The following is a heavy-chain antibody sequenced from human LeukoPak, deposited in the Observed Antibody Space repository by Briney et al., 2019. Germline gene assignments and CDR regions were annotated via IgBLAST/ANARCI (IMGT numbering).Heavy chain of an antibody. CDR2: ISGSGGST. V-gene: IGHV3-23*01. J-gene: IGHJ5*02. CDR3: ALYYDSSGSRNWFDP. CDR1: GFTFSSYA. Sequence: GGSLRLSCAASGFTFSSYAMSWVRQAPGKGLEWVSAISGSGGSTYYADSVKGRFTISRDNSKNTLYLQMNSLRAEDTAVYYCALYYDSSGSRNWFDPWDQGTLATVSS. D-gene: IGHD3-22*01.